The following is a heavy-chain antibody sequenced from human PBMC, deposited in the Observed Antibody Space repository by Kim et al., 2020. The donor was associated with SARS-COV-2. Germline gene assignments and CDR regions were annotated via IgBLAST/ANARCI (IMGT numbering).Heavy chain of an antibody. J-gene: IGHJ4*02. Sequence: LKGRVTISVDTSKNQFSLKLSSVTAADTAVYYCASVYSSSWYGGSGREDHWGQGTLVTVSS. V-gene: IGHV4-39*01. CDR3: ASVYSSSWYGGSGREDH. D-gene: IGHD6-13*01.